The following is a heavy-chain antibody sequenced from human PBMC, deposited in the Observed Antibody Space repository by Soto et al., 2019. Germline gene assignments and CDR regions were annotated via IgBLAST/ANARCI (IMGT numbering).Heavy chain of an antibody. CDR1: GGSISSGGYY. CDR3: ARARHYDFWSGYRFDP. Sequence: QVQLQESGPGLVKPSQTLSLTCTVSGGSISSGGYYWSWIRQHPGKGLEWIGYIYYSGSTYYNPSLKSRVTIPVDTAKNQFSLKLSSVTAADTAVYYCARARHYDFWSGYRFDPWGQGTLVTVSS. CDR2: IYYSGST. D-gene: IGHD3-3*01. V-gene: IGHV4-31*03. J-gene: IGHJ5*02.